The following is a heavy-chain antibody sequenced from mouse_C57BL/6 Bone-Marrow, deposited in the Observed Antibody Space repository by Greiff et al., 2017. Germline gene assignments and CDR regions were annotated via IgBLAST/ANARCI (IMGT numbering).Heavy chain of an antibody. Sequence: VQLQQSGAELARPGASVKLSCKASGYTFTSYGISWVKQRTGQGLEWIGEIYLRSGNTYYNEKFKGKATLTADKSSSTAYMELRSLTSEDSAVYFWARYYDYDLYYFDYWGQGTTLTVSS. V-gene: IGHV1-81*01. D-gene: IGHD2-4*01. J-gene: IGHJ2*01. CDR2: IYLRSGNT. CDR3: ARYYDYDLYYFDY. CDR1: GYTFTSYG.